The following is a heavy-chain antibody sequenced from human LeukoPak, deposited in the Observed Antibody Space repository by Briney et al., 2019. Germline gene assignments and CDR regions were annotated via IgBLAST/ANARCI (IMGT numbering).Heavy chain of an antibody. V-gene: IGHV3-15*01. Sequence: GGSLRLSCAASGFTFTNAWMNWARQAPGKGLEWVGRIKSRTDGGELHYAAPVRGRFSISRDDSINTVYLQMDSLKAEDTAVYYCITRLRSTDGVDYWGQGTLVTVSS. CDR3: ITRLRSTDGVDY. CDR1: GFTFTNAW. D-gene: IGHD4-23*01. J-gene: IGHJ4*01. CDR2: IKSRTDGGEL.